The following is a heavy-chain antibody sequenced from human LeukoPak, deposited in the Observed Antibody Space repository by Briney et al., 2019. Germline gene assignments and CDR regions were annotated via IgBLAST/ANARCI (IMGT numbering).Heavy chain of an antibody. Sequence: ASVNVSCKASGYTFTSYGISWVRQAPGQGLEWMGRISAYNGNTNYAQKLQGRVTMTTDTSTSTAYMELRSLRSDDTAVYYCARDEGYDYGDSDAFDIWGQGTMVTVSS. CDR2: ISAYNGNT. CDR1: GYTFTSYG. J-gene: IGHJ3*02. CDR3: ARDEGYDYGDSDAFDI. V-gene: IGHV1-18*01. D-gene: IGHD4-17*01.